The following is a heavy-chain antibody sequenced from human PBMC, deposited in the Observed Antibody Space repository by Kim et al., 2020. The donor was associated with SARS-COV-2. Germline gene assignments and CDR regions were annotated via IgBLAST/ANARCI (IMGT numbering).Heavy chain of an antibody. J-gene: IGHJ4*02. D-gene: IGHD3-10*01. Sequence: GGSLRLSCEVSGFTLNSCAMNWVRQAPGKGLEWVSGISDSGISTYYADSVKGRFTISRDDSNNTLFLQMNSLRAEDTAIYYCAKTPHYYLSGPPYWGRGT. CDR1: GFTLNSCA. CDR3: AKTPHYYLSGPPY. V-gene: IGHV3-23*01. CDR2: ISDSGIST.